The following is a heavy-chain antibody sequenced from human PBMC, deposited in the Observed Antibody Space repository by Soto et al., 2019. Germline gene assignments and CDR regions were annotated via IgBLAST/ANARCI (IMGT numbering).Heavy chain of an antibody. V-gene: IGHV1-69*13. J-gene: IGHJ6*02. CDR3: ARGGSGFLEWFPKQYYYYGMDV. Sequence: SVQVSCKASVGTFSSYAISWVRQAPGQGLEWVGGIIPIFGTANYAQKFQGRVTITADESTSTAYMELSSLRSEDTAVYYCARGGSGFLEWFPKQYYYYGMDVWGQGTTVTVS. CDR1: VGTFSSYA. CDR2: IIPIFGTA. D-gene: IGHD3-3*01.